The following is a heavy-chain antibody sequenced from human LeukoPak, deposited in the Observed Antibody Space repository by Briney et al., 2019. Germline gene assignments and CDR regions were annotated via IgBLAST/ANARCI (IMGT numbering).Heavy chain of an antibody. CDR2: INPNTGGT. J-gene: IGHJ5*02. V-gene: IGHV1-2*02. CDR1: EYTFSDYY. D-gene: IGHD2-15*01. Sequence: ASVKVSCKASEYTFSDYYMHWVRQAPGQGLEWMGWINPNTGGTNYAQKFQGRVTMTRDTSISTAYMELSRLTSDDTAVYYCARSGSYCSGGGCYLNWFDPWGQGTLVTVSS. CDR3: ARSGSYCSGGGCYLNWFDP.